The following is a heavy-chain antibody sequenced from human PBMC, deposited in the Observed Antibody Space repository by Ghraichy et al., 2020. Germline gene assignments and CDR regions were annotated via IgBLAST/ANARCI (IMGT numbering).Heavy chain of an antibody. D-gene: IGHD2-21*02. V-gene: IGHV3-7*03. CDR3: ARDPFCNGDCYYGAFDF. J-gene: IGHJ3*01. Sequence: GGSLRLSCAGSGFTFSRYWMSWVRQAPGKGLEWVANMKPDGSDKYYVDSLKGRFTISRDNAKNSLYLQGSSLRAEDTAVYYCARDPFCNGDCYYGAFDFWGQGTMVTVSS. CDR2: MKPDGSDK. CDR1: GFTFSRYW.